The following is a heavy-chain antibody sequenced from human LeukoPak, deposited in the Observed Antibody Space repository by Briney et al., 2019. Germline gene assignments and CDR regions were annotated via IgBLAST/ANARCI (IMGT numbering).Heavy chain of an antibody. CDR3: AGDLGYCSGDSCSSVFDY. D-gene: IGHD2-15*01. Sequence: PGGSLRLSCAVSGFTFSSNWMHWVRQAPGKGLEWVANIKPDGSEKNYVDSVKGRFTISRDNAKNSLFLQMNGLRAEDTAVYYCAGDLGYCSGDSCSSVFDYWGRGTLVTVSS. J-gene: IGHJ4*02. CDR2: IKPDGSEK. CDR1: GFTFSSNW. V-gene: IGHV3-7*01.